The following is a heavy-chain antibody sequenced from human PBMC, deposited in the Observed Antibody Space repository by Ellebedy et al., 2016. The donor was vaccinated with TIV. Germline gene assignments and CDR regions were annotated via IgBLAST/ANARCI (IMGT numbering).Heavy chain of an antibody. J-gene: IGHJ4*02. CDR3: ARGRWLQPYFDY. CDR2: IYYTGST. Sequence: LRFSCTVSGGSISGSSYYWGWIRQHPGKGLEWIGYIYYTGSTYYNPSLKSRLIISVDTSKNQFSLKLTSVTAAYTAVYYCARGRWLQPYFDYWGQGTPVTVSS. D-gene: IGHD5-24*01. CDR1: GGSISGSSYY. V-gene: IGHV4-31*03.